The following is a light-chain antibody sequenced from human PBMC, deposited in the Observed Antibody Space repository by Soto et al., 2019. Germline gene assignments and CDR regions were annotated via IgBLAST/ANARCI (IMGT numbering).Light chain of an antibody. J-gene: IGLJ1*01. CDR3: AVWDDSLNGDV. V-gene: IGLV1-44*01. CDR1: SSNIGSNT. CDR2: SNN. Sequence: QSVLTQPPSTSGTPGQRVTISCSGSSSNIGSNTVNWYQQLPGAAPKLLIQSNNQRPSGVPDRFSGSQSGTSASLAISGLPSEAEADYYCAVWDDSLNGDVFGTGTKLTVL.